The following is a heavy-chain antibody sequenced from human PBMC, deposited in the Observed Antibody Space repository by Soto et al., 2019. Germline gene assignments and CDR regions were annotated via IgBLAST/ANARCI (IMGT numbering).Heavy chain of an antibody. J-gene: IGHJ6*03. V-gene: IGHV3-66*01. CDR2: IYSGGST. D-gene: IGHD4-17*01. CDR1: GFTVSSNY. CDR3: ASLDNGDYPSYYYYMDV. Sequence: GGSLRLSCAASGFTVSSNYMSWVRQAPGKGLEWVSVIYSGGSTYYADSVKGRFTISRDNSKNTLYLQMNSLRAEDTAVYYCASLDNGDYPSYYYYMDVWGKGTTVTVSS.